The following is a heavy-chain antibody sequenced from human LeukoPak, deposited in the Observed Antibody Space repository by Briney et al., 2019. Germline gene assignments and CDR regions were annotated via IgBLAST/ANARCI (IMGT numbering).Heavy chain of an antibody. D-gene: IGHD3-22*01. Sequence: GASVKVSCKASGGTFSRHAISWVRQAPGQGLEWMGGIIPILGTTNYAQKFQGRVTIIADESTGTAYMVLSSLSSEDTAVYYCARTRDYYENSRYTLLQDWGQGTLVTVS. CDR2: IIPILGTT. CDR1: GGTFSRHA. V-gene: IGHV1-69*01. CDR3: ARTRDYYENSRYTLLQD. J-gene: IGHJ1*01.